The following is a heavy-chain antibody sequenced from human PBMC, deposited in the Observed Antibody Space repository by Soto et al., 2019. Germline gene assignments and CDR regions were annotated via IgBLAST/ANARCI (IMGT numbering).Heavy chain of an antibody. CDR2: IYYSGST. D-gene: IGHD3-16*01. CDR3: ASQGRGGGGGGMDV. V-gene: IGHV4-59*08. CDR1: GGSISSYY. Sequence: QVQLQESGPGLVKPSETLSLTCTVSGGSISSYYWSWIRQPPGKGLEWIGYIYYSGSTNYNPSLKSRSTRTEDSPKNQSPPNRRSVTAAATAVYYCASQGRGGGGGGMDVWGQGTTVTVSS. J-gene: IGHJ6*02.